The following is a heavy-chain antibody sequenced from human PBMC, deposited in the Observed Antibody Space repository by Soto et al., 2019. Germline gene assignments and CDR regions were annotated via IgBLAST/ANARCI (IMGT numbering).Heavy chain of an antibody. D-gene: IGHD6-13*01. CDR1: GYTSTNYG. CDR3: ARGDGYSSSWSYYYYGMDV. J-gene: IGHJ6*02. V-gene: IGHV1-18*01. CDR2: ISAYNGNT. Sequence: ASVKVSCKASGYTSTNYGISWVRQAPGQGLEWMGWISAYNGNTNYAQKLQGRVTMTTDTSTSTAYMELRSLRSDDTAVYYCARGDGYSSSWSYYYYGMDVWGQGTTVTVSS.